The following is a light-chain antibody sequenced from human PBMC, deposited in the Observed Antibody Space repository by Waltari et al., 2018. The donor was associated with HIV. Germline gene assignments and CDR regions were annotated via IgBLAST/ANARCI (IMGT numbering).Light chain of an antibody. J-gene: IGLJ2*01. CDR2: GNS. Sequence: QSVLTQPPSVSGAPGQRVTISCTGSSSNIGAGYDVHWYQQLPGTAPKLLIHGNSNRPAGVPAGFAGSKSGTSASLAITGLQAEDEADYYCQSYDSSLSGSHVVFGGGTKLTVL. CDR1: SSNIGAGYD. CDR3: QSYDSSLSGSHVV. V-gene: IGLV1-40*01.